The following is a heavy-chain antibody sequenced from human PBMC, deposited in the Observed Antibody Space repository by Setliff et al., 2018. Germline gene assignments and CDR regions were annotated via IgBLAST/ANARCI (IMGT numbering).Heavy chain of an antibody. V-gene: IGHV1-69*11. Sequence: SVKVSCKASGYIFTSYGFSWVRQAPGQGLEWMGIINPSGGYANYAQKFQGRITISADESTTTAYMELSSLRSEDTAMYYCAREKVVVVSATSYHYYMDVWGKGTTVTVSS. CDR3: AREKVVVVSATSYHYYMDV. D-gene: IGHD2-15*01. CDR2: INPSGGYA. CDR1: GYIFTSYG. J-gene: IGHJ6*03.